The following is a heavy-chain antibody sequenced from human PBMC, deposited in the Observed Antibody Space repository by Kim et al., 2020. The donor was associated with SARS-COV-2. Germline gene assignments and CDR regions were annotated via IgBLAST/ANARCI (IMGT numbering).Heavy chain of an antibody. D-gene: IGHD6-19*01. J-gene: IGHJ5*02. Sequence: DSVKGRFTSSRDNAKNSLYLQMNSLRAEDTALYYCARDKIAVAGVNWFDPWGQGTLVTVSS. CDR3: ARDKIAVAGVNWFDP. V-gene: IGHV3-9*01.